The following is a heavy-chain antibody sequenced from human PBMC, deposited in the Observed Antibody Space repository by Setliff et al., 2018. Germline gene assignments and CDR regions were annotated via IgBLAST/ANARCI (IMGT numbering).Heavy chain of an antibody. CDR1: GGSISSHY. CDR3: ASQGTYYDFWSGYPKNAFDI. D-gene: IGHD3-3*01. Sequence: SETLSLTCTVSGGSISSHYWSWIRQPPGKGLEWIGYIYYSGSTNYNPSLKSRVTISVDTSKNQPSLKLGSVTAADTAVYYCASQGTYYDFWSGYPKNAFDIWGQGTMVTVSS. V-gene: IGHV4-59*11. CDR2: IYYSGST. J-gene: IGHJ3*02.